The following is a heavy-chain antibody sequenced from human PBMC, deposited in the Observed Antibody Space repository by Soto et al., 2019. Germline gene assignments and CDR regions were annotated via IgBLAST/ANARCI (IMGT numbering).Heavy chain of an antibody. CDR2: IGYDGSNK. CDR1: GFTFSSYG. J-gene: IGHJ3*02. V-gene: IGHV3-33*01. CDR3: ARDTYYYGSGSLYAFDI. Sequence: QVQLVESGGGVVQPGRSLRLSCAASGFTFSSYGMHWVRRAPGKGLEGVAVIGYDGSNKYYADSLKGRFTISRDNSKNTLYLQMNSLRAEDTAVYYCARDTYYYGSGSLYAFDIWGQGTMVTVSS. D-gene: IGHD3-10*01.